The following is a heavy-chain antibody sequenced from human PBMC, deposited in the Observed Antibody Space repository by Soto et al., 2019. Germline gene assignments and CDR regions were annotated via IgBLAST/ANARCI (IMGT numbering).Heavy chain of an antibody. D-gene: IGHD6-19*01. CDR3: GRGLGGGWYYFDY. CDR1: GYTFTSYG. V-gene: IGHV1-18*01. J-gene: IGHJ4*02. Sequence: QVQLVQSGVEVKKPGASVKVSCKASGYTFTSYGIGWVRQAPGQGLEWMGWITVNSGNTNYPQKLQGRVTMTTDTSPSTAYMELSSLTSDDTPVYYCGRGLGGGWYYFDYWGQGTLVTVSS. CDR2: ITVNSGNT.